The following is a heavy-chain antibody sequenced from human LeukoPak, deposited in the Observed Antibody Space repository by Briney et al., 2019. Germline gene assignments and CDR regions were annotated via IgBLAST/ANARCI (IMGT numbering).Heavy chain of an antibody. J-gene: IGHJ4*02. Sequence: GASVKVSCKTSGYTFSRHGNTWVRQALGQGPEWMGWVSGYNGDTNYAKSVRGRVTMTTDTSTNTAYMELRSLRSDDTAVYYCAKDIHPGLDSGASCCFDYWGQGTPVTVSS. D-gene: IGHD3-22*01. CDR1: GYTFSRHG. CDR3: AKDIHPGLDSGASCCFDY. CDR2: VSGYNGDT. V-gene: IGHV1-18*01.